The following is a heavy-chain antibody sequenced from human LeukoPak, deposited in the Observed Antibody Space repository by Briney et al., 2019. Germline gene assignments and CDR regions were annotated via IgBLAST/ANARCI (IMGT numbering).Heavy chain of an antibody. D-gene: IGHD4-11*01. CDR1: GFTFSSYA. CDR3: AKVGTIETTEELNWFDP. Sequence: PGGSLRLSCAASGFTFSSYAMGWVRQAPGKGLEWVSLITGSGGSTFYADSVKGRFTISRDNSKNTLSLQMSSLGADDTAVYYCAKVGTIETTEELNWFDPWGQGTLVTVSS. J-gene: IGHJ5*02. CDR2: ITGSGGST. V-gene: IGHV3-23*01.